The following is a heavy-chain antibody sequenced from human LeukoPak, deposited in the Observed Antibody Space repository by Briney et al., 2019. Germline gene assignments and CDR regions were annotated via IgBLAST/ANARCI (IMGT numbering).Heavy chain of an antibody. CDR3: AREEVHYYDSSGYYGV. Sequence: PSETLSLTCTVSGYSISSGYYWDWIRQPPGKGLEWIGSIYRSGSTYYNPSLKNRVTISVDTSKNQFSLKLSSVTAADTALYYCAREEVHYYDSSGYYGVWGQGTLVTVSS. CDR2: IYRSGST. D-gene: IGHD3-22*01. J-gene: IGHJ4*02. V-gene: IGHV4-38-2*02. CDR1: GYSISSGYY.